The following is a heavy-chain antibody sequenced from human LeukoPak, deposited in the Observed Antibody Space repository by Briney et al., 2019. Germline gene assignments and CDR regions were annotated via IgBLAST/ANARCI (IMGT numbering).Heavy chain of an antibody. Sequence: GGSLRLSCAASGFTFSSYAMSWVRQAPGKGLEWVSGISNSSGGTYYADSVKGRFTISRDNSESTLYLQMNSLRADDAAVYYCAKGAGAEAFHIWGQGTLVTVSS. CDR1: GFTFSSYA. CDR2: ISNSSGGT. V-gene: IGHV3-23*01. J-gene: IGHJ3*02. D-gene: IGHD1-26*01. CDR3: AKGAGAEAFHI.